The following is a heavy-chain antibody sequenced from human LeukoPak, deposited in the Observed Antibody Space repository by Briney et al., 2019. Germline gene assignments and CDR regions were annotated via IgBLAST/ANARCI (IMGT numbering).Heavy chain of an antibody. J-gene: IGHJ5*02. CDR1: GFTYSSNS. V-gene: IGHV3-48*01. Sequence: RPGGALRLSCAASGFTYSSNSMTRGRPAPGKGLEWVSYISSSSGTIYYADSVKGRFTISRDNAKNSLYLQMTSLRAEDTAEYYCARELGYCSGGSCYNIRFDPWGQGTLVTVSS. CDR2: ISSSSGTI. D-gene: IGHD2-15*01. CDR3: ARELGYCSGGSCYNIRFDP.